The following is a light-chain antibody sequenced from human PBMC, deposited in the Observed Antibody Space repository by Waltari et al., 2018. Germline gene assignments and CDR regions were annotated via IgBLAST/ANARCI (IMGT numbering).Light chain of an antibody. CDR1: TGAVISNYY. CDR2: DKN. V-gene: IGLV7-43*01. J-gene: IGLJ3*02. CDR3: LLYRGDAQCV. Sequence: QTVVTQEPSLTVSPGGTVTLTCASTTGAVISNYYPNWFQQKPGQAPRALIYDKNKKQPWTPARFSGSLLGGKPALTLSGARPEDEAEYYCLLYRGDAQCVFGGGTKLTVL.